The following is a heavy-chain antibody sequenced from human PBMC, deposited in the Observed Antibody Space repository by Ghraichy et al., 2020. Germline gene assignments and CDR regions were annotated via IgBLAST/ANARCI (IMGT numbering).Heavy chain of an antibody. CDR2: ISGSGGST. D-gene: IGHD3-22*01. Sequence: GGSLRLSCAASGFTFSSYAMSWVRQAPGNGLEWVSAISGSGGSTYYADSVKGRFTISRDNSKNTLYLQMNSLRAEDTAVYYCAKDIIGYYDSSGYYDYWGQGTLVTVSS. V-gene: IGHV3-23*01. CDR3: AKDIIGYYDSSGYYDY. J-gene: IGHJ4*02. CDR1: GFTFSSYA.